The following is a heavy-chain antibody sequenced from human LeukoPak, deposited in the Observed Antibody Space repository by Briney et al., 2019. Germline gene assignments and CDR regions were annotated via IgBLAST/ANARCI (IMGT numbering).Heavy chain of an antibody. V-gene: IGHV3-23*01. CDR1: GFTVSSNY. D-gene: IGHD6-19*01. CDR3: AKDSLVQWLAPPLDY. Sequence: HTGGTLRLSCAASGFTVSSNYMSWVRQAPGKGLEWVSAISGSGGSTYYADSVKGRFTISRDNSKNTLYLQMNSLRAEDTAVYYCAKDSLVQWLAPPLDYWGQGTLVTVSS. J-gene: IGHJ4*02. CDR2: ISGSGGST.